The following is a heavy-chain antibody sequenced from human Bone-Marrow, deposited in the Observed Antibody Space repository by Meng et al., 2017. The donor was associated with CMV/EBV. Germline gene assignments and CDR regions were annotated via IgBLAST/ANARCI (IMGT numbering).Heavy chain of an antibody. D-gene: IGHD3-3*01. J-gene: IGHJ4*02. V-gene: IGHV3-30*04. CDR2: ISYDGSNK. Sequence: GESLKISCAASGFTSSSYAMHWVRQAPGKGLEWVAVISYDGSNKYYADSVKGRFTISRDNSKNTLYLQMNSLRAEDTAVYYCARDPSKVRFLEWLLSSIDYWGQGTLVTVSS. CDR1: GFTSSSYA. CDR3: ARDPSKVRFLEWLLSSIDY.